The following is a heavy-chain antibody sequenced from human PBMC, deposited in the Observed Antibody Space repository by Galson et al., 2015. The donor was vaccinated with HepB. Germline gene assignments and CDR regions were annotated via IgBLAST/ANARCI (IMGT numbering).Heavy chain of an antibody. V-gene: IGHV3-30*04. Sequence: SLRLSCAASGFTFSSYAMHWVRPAPGKGLEWVAVISYDGSNKYYADSVKGRFTISRDNSKNTLYLQMNSLRAEDTAVYYCARAARTTVTTLADYWGQGTLVTVSS. CDR3: ARAARTTVTTLADY. CDR1: GFTFSSYA. CDR2: ISYDGSNK. D-gene: IGHD4-17*01. J-gene: IGHJ4*02.